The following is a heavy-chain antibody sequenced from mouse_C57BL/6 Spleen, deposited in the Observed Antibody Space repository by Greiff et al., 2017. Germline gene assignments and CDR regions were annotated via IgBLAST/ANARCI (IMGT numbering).Heavy chain of an antibody. J-gene: IGHJ2*01. CDR3: ARGDYGSSYGGY. V-gene: IGHV1-59*01. D-gene: IGHD1-1*01. CDR2: IDPSDSYT. Sequence: QVQLQQPGAELVRPGTSVKLSCKASGYTFTSYWMHLVKQRPGQGLEWIGVIDPSDSYTKYTQKFKGKATLTVDTSSSTAYMQISSLTSEDSAVYYCARGDYGSSYGGYWGQGTTLTVSS. CDR1: GYTFTSYW.